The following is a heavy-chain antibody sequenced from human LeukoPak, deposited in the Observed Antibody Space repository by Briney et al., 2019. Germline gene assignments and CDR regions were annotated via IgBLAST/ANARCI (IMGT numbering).Heavy chain of an antibody. J-gene: IGHJ4*02. CDR1: GFTVSSNY. V-gene: IGHV3-53*01. Sequence: PGGSLRLSCAASGFTVSSNYMSWVRQAPGKGLEWVSVIYSGGSTYYADSVKGRFTISRDNSKNTLYLQMNSLRAEDTAVYYCATLRWYSSSSRIDYWGRGTLVTVS. CDR2: IYSGGST. CDR3: ATLRWYSSSSRIDY. D-gene: IGHD6-6*01.